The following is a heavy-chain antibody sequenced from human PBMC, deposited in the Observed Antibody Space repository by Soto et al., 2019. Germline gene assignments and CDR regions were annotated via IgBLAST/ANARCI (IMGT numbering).Heavy chain of an antibody. Sequence: EVQLVESGGGLVQPGGSLRLSCAASGFTFSSYSMNWVRQASGKGLEWVGRIRSKANSYATAYAASVKGRFTISRDDSKNTAYLQMNSLKTEDTAVYYCTSPYYYDSSGYYHYYYYYGMDVWGQGTTVTVSS. V-gene: IGHV3-73*01. J-gene: IGHJ6*02. CDR1: GFTFSSYS. D-gene: IGHD3-22*01. CDR3: TSPYYYDSSGYYHYYYYYGMDV. CDR2: IRSKANSYAT.